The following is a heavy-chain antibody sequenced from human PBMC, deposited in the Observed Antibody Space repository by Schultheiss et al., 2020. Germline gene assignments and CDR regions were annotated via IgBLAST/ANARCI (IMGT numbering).Heavy chain of an antibody. D-gene: IGHD3-16*01. CDR1: GFTFSDHS. V-gene: IGHV3-11*03. CDR3: VRGGWGSASDY. J-gene: IGHJ4*02. Sequence: GGSLRLSCAASGFTFSDHSLAWIRQAPGKGLEWLSYISSRSDYTNYADSVRGRFTISRDDSQSMLYLQMNSLTVEDTAVYHCVRGGWGSASDYWGQGTLVTVSS. CDR2: ISSRSDYT.